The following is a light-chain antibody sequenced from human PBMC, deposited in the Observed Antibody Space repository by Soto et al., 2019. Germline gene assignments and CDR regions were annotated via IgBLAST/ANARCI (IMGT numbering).Light chain of an antibody. V-gene: IGKV1-5*01. Sequence: DIQMTQSPSTLSASVGDRVTITCRASQSISNWLAWYQQKPGKAPNLLIYDASSLESGFPSRFSGSGSGTEFTLTISSLQPDDFATYYCQQYSTYMWTFGQGTK. CDR3: QQYSTYMWT. CDR1: QSISNW. CDR2: DAS. J-gene: IGKJ1*01.